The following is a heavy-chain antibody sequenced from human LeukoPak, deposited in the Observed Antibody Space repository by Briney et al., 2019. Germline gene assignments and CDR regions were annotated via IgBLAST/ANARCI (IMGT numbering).Heavy chain of an antibody. CDR1: SVSISSNNYY. CDR3: ARREDGRYTIDY. CDR2: IYYSGST. V-gene: IGHV4-39*01. D-gene: IGHD5-24*01. Sequence: PSETLSLTCSVSSVSISSNNYYWGWIRQPPGKGLEWIGYIYYSGSTYYNPSLKSRVTISVDTSKNQFSLKLSSVTAADTAVYYCARREDGRYTIDYWGQGTLVTVSS. J-gene: IGHJ4*02.